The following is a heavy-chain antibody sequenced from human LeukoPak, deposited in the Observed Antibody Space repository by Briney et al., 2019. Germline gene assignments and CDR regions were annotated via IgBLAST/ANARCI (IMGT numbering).Heavy chain of an antibody. CDR3: ARTLYSSSWYPDYYYYGMDV. CDR2: ISSSSSYI. V-gene: IGHV3-21*01. J-gene: IGHJ6*02. D-gene: IGHD6-13*01. Sequence: GGSLRLSCAASGFTFSSYSMNWVRQAPGKGLEWVSSISSSSSYIYYADSVKGRFTISRDNAKNSLYLQMNSLRAEDTAVYYCARTLYSSSWYPDYYYYGMDVWGQGTTVTVSS. CDR1: GFTFSSYS.